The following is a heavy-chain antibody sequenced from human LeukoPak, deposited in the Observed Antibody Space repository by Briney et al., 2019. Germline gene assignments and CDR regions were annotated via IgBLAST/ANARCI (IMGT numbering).Heavy chain of an antibody. CDR3: ARGRALEWLSIYYYYYGMDV. V-gene: IGHV4-34*01. D-gene: IGHD3-3*01. J-gene: IGHJ6*02. CDR2: INHSGST. CDR1: GGSFSGYY. Sequence: SETLYLTCAVYGGSFSGYYWSWIRQPPGKGLEWIGEINHSGSTNYNPSLKSRVTISVDTSKNQFSLKLSSVTAADTAVYYCARGRALEWLSIYYYYYGMDVWGQGTTVTVSS.